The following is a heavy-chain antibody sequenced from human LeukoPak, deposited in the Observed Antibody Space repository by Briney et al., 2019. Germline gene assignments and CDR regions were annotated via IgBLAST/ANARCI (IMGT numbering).Heavy chain of an antibody. CDR2: LYNAGST. D-gene: IGHD3-22*01. J-gene: IGHJ4*02. CDR3: ASLKGLFDYLDY. Sequence: GGSLRLSCAASGFTFSNAWMNWVRQAPGKGLEWVSVLYNAGSTYYADSVKGRFTISRDNSKNTLYLQMYSLRAEDTAVYYCASLKGLFDYLDYWGQGILVTVYS. V-gene: IGHV3-53*01. CDR1: GFTFSNAW.